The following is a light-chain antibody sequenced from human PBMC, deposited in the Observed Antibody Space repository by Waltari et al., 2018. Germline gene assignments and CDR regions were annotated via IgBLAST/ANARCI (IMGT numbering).Light chain of an antibody. V-gene: IGKV4-1*01. Sequence: DIVMTQSPDSLAVSLGERATINCQSSQSVLNSSNNKNYLAWYQEKPGQPPNLLIYWASTRESGVPDRFSGSGSGTDFTLTISTLQAEDVAVYYCQQYYSSPQTFGQGTKVEIK. CDR2: WAS. CDR1: QSVLNSSNNKNY. J-gene: IGKJ1*01. CDR3: QQYYSSPQT.